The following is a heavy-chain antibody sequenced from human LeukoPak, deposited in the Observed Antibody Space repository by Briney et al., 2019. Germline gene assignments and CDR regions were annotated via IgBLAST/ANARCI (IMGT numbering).Heavy chain of an antibody. CDR3: ARFIITIFGVVITPNWFDP. CDR1: GGSISSSSYY. V-gene: IGHV4-39*07. CDR2: IYYSGST. D-gene: IGHD3-3*01. Sequence: SETLSLTCTVSGGSISSSSYYWGWIRQPPGKGLEWNGSIYYSGSTYYNPSLKSRVTISVDTSKNQFSLKLSSVTAADTAVYYCARFIITIFGVVITPNWFDPWGQGTLVTVSS. J-gene: IGHJ5*02.